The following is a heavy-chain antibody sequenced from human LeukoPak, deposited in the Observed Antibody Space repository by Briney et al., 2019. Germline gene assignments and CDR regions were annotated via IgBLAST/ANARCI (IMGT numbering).Heavy chain of an antibody. V-gene: IGHV4-39*01. Sequence: PSETLSLTCTVSGGSIGSSSYYWGWIRQPPGKGLEWIGSIYYSGSTYYNPSLKTRVTVSVDTSKNQFFLKVTSVTVADTAVYFCARLGDVEVNGGTLDYWGRGTLVTVCS. CDR3: ARLGDVEVNGGTLDY. J-gene: IGHJ4*01. CDR1: GGSIGSSSYY. CDR2: IYYSGST. D-gene: IGHD2-21*01.